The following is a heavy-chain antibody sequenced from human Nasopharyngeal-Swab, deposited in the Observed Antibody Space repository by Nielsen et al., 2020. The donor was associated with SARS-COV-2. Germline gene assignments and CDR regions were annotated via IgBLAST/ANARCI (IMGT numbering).Heavy chain of an antibody. CDR2: IYTSGST. V-gene: IGHV4-61*02. Sequence: SETLSLTCTVSGGSISSGSYYWSWIRQPAGKGLEWIGRIYTSGSTNYNPSLKSRVTISVDTSKNQFSLKLSSVTAADTAVYYCARHKDDYGDSYYYYGMDVWGQGTTVTVSS. CDR3: ARHKDDYGDSYYYYGMDV. CDR1: GGSISSGSYY. J-gene: IGHJ6*02. D-gene: IGHD4-17*01.